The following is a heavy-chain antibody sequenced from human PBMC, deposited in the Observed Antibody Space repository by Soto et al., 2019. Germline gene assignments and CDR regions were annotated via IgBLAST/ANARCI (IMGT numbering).Heavy chain of an antibody. CDR3: ARGLNYDVLSGLDY. V-gene: IGHV3-20*04. D-gene: IGHD3-3*01. Sequence: GGSLRLSCAASGFTFDDYGMSWVRQAPGKGLEWVSDINWNGGSTAYADSVKGRFTISRDSAKDSLYLEMNSLRAEDTAFYYCARGLNYDVLSGLDYWGQRTLVTVSS. CDR1: GFTFDDYG. J-gene: IGHJ4*02. CDR2: INWNGGST.